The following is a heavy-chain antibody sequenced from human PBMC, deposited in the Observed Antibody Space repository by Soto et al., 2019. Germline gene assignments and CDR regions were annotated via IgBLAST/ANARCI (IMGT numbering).Heavy chain of an antibody. J-gene: IGHJ3*02. V-gene: IGHV1-18*04. CDR3: ARGVVYSGNFLGGAFDI. CDR2: ISAYNGNT. CDR1: GYTFTSYG. Sequence: QVQLVQSGAEVKKPGASVKVSCKASGYTFTSYGISWVRQAPGQGLEWMGWISAYNGNTNYAQKLQGRVTMTTDTPTSTAYMELRSLRSDGTAVYYCARGVVYSGNFLGGAFDIWGQGTMVTVSS. D-gene: IGHD1-26*01.